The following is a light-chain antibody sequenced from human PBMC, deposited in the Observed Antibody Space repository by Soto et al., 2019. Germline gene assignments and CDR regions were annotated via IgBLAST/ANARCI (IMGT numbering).Light chain of an antibody. CDR1: SSNIGSNF. J-gene: IGLJ2*01. CDR2: SNN. V-gene: IGLV1-47*02. CDR3: ASWDDSLSGVL. Sequence: QSVLTQPPAVSGTPGQRVSISCSGSSSNIGSNFVYWYQQLPGAAPKLLMYSNNQRPSGVPDRFSGSKSGTSASLAISGLRSEDEADYYCASWDDSLSGVLFGGGTKLTVL.